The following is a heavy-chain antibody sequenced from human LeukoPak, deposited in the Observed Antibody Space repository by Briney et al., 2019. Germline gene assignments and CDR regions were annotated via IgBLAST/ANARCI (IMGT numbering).Heavy chain of an antibody. D-gene: IGHD6-13*01. Sequence: PSETLSLTCAVYGGSFSGYYWSWIRQPPGKGLEWIGEINHSGSTNYNPSLKSRVTISADTSKNQFSLKLSSVTAADTAVYYCARERRSSWSDYWGQGTLVTVSS. CDR2: INHSGST. CDR3: ARERRSSWSDY. J-gene: IGHJ4*02. V-gene: IGHV4-34*01. CDR1: GGSFSGYY.